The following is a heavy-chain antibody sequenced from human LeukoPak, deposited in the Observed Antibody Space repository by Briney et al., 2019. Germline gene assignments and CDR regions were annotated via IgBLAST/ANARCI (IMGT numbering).Heavy chain of an antibody. CDR1: GYTFTSDD. Sequence: ASVKVSCKASGYTFTSDDINWVRQAAGQGLEWMGWMNPKSGNTGYAQKVQGRVTMTADTSTSTSYMELRSLRSDDTAVYYCAREHSSSWDQFDYWGQGTLVTVSS. CDR3: AREHSSSWDQFDY. V-gene: IGHV1-8*02. J-gene: IGHJ4*02. D-gene: IGHD6-13*01. CDR2: MNPKSGNT.